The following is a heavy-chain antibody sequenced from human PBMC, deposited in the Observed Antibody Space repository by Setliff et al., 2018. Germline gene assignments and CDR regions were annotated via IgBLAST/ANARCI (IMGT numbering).Heavy chain of an antibody. CDR3: ARGPLHYDFWSGYYTVSWFDP. D-gene: IGHD3-3*01. Sequence: ASVKVSCKASGCTFTSYAMNWVRQAPGQGLEWMGWINTNTGNPTYAQGFTGRFVFSLDASVSTAYLQISSLKAEDTAVYYCARGPLHYDFWSGYYTVSWFDPWGQGTLVTVSS. CDR2: INTNTGNP. CDR1: GCTFTSYA. J-gene: IGHJ5*02. V-gene: IGHV7-4-1*02.